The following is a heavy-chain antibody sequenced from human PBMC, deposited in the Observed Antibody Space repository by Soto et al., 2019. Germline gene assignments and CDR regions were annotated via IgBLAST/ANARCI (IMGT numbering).Heavy chain of an antibody. J-gene: IGHJ4*02. D-gene: IGHD2-8*01. CDR1: GYSFTSYG. Sequence: QVNLVQFGGEVKKPGASVKVACEASGYSFTSYGISWVRQAPGQGLEWMGWISAYDGDTEYSQKFQGRVTVTTDTATTTADMELTSLRSDGPAVYFCARDRKYSKYCANDCGHYFEYWGQGTLVTVSS. CDR2: ISAYDGDT. V-gene: IGHV1-18*04. CDR3: ARDRKYSKYCANDCGHYFEY.